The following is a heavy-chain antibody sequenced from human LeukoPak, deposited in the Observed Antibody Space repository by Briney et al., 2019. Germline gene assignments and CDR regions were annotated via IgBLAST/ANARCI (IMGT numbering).Heavy chain of an antibody. CDR3: ARESYSSSWFDY. J-gene: IGHJ4*02. V-gene: IGHV1-3*01. Sequence: ATVKVSCKASGYTFTSYALHWVRQAPGQRLEWMGWINAGNGNTKYSQRFQGRVTITRDTSASTAYMELSSPRSEDTAVYYCARESYSSSWFDYWGQGTLVTVSS. D-gene: IGHD6-13*01. CDR1: GYTFTSYA. CDR2: INAGNGNT.